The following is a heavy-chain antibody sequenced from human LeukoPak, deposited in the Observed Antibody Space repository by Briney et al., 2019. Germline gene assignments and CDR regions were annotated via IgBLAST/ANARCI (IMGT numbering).Heavy chain of an antibody. CDR1: GYSISSDYY. V-gene: IGHV4-38-2*02. CDR2: IYHSGST. Sequence: PSETLSLTCTVSGYSISSDYYWGWVRQPPGNGLEWIGSIYHSGSTHYNPSLKSRVTISVDTSKNQFSLKLTSVTAADTAVYYCARAIEVGAMTPFDYWGQGTLVTVSS. CDR3: ARAIEVGAMTPFDY. J-gene: IGHJ4*02. D-gene: IGHD1-26*01.